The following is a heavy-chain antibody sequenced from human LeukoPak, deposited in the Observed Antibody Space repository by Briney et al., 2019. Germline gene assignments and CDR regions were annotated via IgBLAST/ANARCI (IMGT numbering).Heavy chain of an antibody. J-gene: IGHJ5*01. D-gene: IGHD2-15*01. CDR3: ARQADNNWFDS. CDR2: INPSGGST. V-gene: IGHV1-46*01. Sequence: GASVKVSCKASGYTFTSYYMHWVRQAPGQGLEWMGIINPSGGSTSYAQKFQGRVTMTRDTSISTAYLELNRLSSDDSAVFYCARQADNNWFDSWGQGTLVTVSS. CDR1: GYTFTSYY.